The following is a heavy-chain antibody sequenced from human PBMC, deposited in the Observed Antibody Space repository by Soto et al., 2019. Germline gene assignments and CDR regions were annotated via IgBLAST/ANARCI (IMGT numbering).Heavy chain of an antibody. D-gene: IGHD2-21*01. CDR3: ALLEAYGGGDCSEEGFLFDY. CDR1: GYTFTSYD. Sequence: QVQLVQSGAEVKKPGASVKVSCKASGYTFTSYDINWVRQSTGQGLDWMGWMNPNSGNTGYAQKFQGRVPMTRNTSISTAYMELSSLRAEDTAVYYCALLEAYGGGDCSEEGFLFDYLGQGTLVTVSS. J-gene: IGHJ4*02. CDR2: MNPNSGNT. V-gene: IGHV1-8*01.